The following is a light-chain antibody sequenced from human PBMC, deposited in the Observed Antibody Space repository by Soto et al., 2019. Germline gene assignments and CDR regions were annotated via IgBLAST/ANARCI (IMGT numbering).Light chain of an antibody. V-gene: IGLV2-14*01. Sequence: QSALTQPASVSGSPGQSITISCTGTSSDVGGYKYVSWYQQHPGKAPKLMIYDVSNRPSGVSNRFSGSKSGNTASLTISGLQAEDEADYFCSSYTSSSAPSAVFGGGTQLTVL. CDR2: DVS. CDR3: SSYTSSSAPSAV. CDR1: SSDVGGYKY. J-gene: IGLJ7*01.